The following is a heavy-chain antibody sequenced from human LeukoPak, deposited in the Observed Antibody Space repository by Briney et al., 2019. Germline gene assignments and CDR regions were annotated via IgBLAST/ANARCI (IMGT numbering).Heavy chain of an antibody. D-gene: IGHD3-10*01. CDR2: INPNSGGT. CDR3: ARPSRGSGDY. J-gene: IGHJ4*02. CDR1: GYTFTGYF. V-gene: IGHV1-2*02. Sequence: ASLKVSCKASGYTFTGYFVHWVRQAPGQGLEWMGWINPNSGGTDYAQKFQGRVTMTRDTSISTVHMELSRLTSDDTAVYYCARPSRGSGDYWGQGTLVTVSS.